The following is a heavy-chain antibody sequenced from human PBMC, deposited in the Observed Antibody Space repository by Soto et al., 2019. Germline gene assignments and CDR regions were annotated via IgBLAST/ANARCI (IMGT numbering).Heavy chain of an antibody. CDR2: INTDGSRT. V-gene: IGHV3-74*03. CDR1: KFTFSRYW. Sequence: EVQLVESGGGLVQPGGSLRLSCAASKFTFSRYWMHWVRQTPGKGLMWVSRINTDGSRTTYADSVKGRFTISRDNAKNTVFWDMNSLRAEDTAVYYCARVASGSYDWFDPWGQGTLVTVSS. CDR3: ARVASGSYDWFDP. J-gene: IGHJ5*02. D-gene: IGHD1-26*01.